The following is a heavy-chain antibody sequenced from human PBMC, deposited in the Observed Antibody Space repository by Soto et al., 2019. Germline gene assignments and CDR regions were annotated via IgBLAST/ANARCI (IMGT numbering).Heavy chain of an antibody. J-gene: IGHJ4*02. CDR2: IYWNSNRI. Sequence: EVKLVESGGGLVQPGRSLRLSCVASGFTSDYYAMHWVRQAPGKGLEWVAGIYWNSNRIDYGDSVKGRFTISRDNAEKSLYLQMNSLRPEDTAMYFCLKDVMPGGADCWGQGTLVTVSS. D-gene: IGHD3-16*01. CDR3: LKDVMPGGADC. V-gene: IGHV3-9*02. CDR1: GFTSDYYA.